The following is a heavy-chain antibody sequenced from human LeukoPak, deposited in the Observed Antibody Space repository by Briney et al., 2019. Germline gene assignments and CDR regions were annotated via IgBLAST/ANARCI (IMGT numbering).Heavy chain of an antibody. V-gene: IGHV4-59*07. J-gene: IGHJ5*02. D-gene: IGHD1-26*01. Sequence: PSDTLSLTCPLSGGSISSYYWSWIRQPPGKGLEGIGYIYYSGSTNYNPSLKSRVTISVDTSKNQFSLKLSSVTAADTAVYYCARSLYSRSLTWFDPWGQGTLVTVSS. CDR2: IYYSGST. CDR1: GGSISSYY. CDR3: ARSLYSRSLTWFDP.